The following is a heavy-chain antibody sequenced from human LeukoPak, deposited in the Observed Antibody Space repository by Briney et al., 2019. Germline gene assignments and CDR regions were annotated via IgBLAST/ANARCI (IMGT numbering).Heavy chain of an antibody. J-gene: IGHJ4*02. V-gene: IGHV4-31*03. Sequence: SGTLSLTCTVSGGSISSGGYYWSWIRQHPGKGLEWIGYIYYSGSTYYNPSLKSRVTISVDTSKNQFSLKLSSVTAADTAVYYCARDSYDYVWGSYRYFDYWGQGTLVTVSS. CDR2: IYYSGST. D-gene: IGHD3-16*02. CDR1: GGSISSGGYY. CDR3: ARDSYDYVWGSYRYFDY.